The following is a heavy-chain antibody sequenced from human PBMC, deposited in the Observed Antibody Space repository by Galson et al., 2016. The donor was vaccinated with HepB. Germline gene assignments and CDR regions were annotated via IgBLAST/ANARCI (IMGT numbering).Heavy chain of an antibody. CDR3: ARDNWDDAGCSVDH. CDR2: VNTDGSGA. Sequence: SLRPSCAASGFTFSTYWVHWVRQAPGKGLVWLSRVNTDGSGADYADSVKGRFTISRDNSKNTLSLQMNGLRPEDTAVYYCARDNWDDAGCSVDHWGQGTLVTVSS. V-gene: IGHV3-74*01. D-gene: IGHD1-20*01. CDR1: GFTFSTYW. J-gene: IGHJ4*02.